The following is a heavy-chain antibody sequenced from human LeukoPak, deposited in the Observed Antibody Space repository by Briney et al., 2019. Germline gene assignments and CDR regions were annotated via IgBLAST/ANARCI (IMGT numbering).Heavy chain of an antibody. Sequence: SETLSLTCTVSGGSISSYYWSWIRQPPGKGLEWIGYIYYSGSTNYNPSLKSRVTISVDTSKNQFSLKLSSVTAADTAVYYCAREAVGYSSGWYWGQGTLVTVSS. D-gene: IGHD6-19*01. V-gene: IGHV4-59*12. CDR3: AREAVGYSSGWY. CDR2: IYYSGST. J-gene: IGHJ4*02. CDR1: GGSISSYY.